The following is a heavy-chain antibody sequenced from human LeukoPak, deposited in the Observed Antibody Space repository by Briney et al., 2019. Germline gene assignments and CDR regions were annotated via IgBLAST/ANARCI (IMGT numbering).Heavy chain of an antibody. Sequence: SETLSLTCTVSGGSISSYYWSWIRQPPGKGLEWIGYIYYSGSTNYNPSLKSRVTISVDTSKNQFSLKLSSVTAADTAVYYCARRLAAAGTEGPWFDPWGQGTLVTVCS. J-gene: IGHJ5*02. CDR3: ARRLAAAGTEGPWFDP. CDR2: IYYSGST. CDR1: GGSISSYY. D-gene: IGHD6-13*01. V-gene: IGHV4-59*08.